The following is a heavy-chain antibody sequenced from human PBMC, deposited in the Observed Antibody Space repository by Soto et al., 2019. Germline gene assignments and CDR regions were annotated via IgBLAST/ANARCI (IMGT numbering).Heavy chain of an antibody. Sequence: QVQLVQSGAEVKKPGSSVKVSCKASGGTFSSYAISWVRQAPGQGLEWMGGIIPIFGTANYAQKFQGRVTITAEEITNTAYMGLRRLRSEDTGVYFCARAPQKHGSGNNPPPPDYWGQGTLVTVSS. CDR3: ARAPQKHGSGNNPPPPDY. J-gene: IGHJ4*02. CDR1: GGTFSSYA. CDR2: IIPIFGTA. D-gene: IGHD3-10*01. V-gene: IGHV1-69*01.